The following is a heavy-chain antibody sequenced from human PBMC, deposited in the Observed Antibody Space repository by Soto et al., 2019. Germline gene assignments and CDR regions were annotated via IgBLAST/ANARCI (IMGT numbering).Heavy chain of an antibody. J-gene: IGHJ6*02. CDR3: ARDGLLWFGDHGDV. Sequence: ASVKVSCKASGHTFTSYGISWVRQAPGQGLEWMGWISAYNGNTNYAQRLQGRVTMTTDTSTSTACMEQRSLRSDDTAVYYCARDGLLWFGDHGDVWGQGTTVTVSS. CDR1: GHTFTSYG. CDR2: ISAYNGNT. V-gene: IGHV1-18*04. D-gene: IGHD3-10*01.